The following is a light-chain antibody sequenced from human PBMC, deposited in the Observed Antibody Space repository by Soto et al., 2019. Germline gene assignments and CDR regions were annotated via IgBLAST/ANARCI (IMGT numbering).Light chain of an antibody. CDR2: EVT. V-gene: IGLV2-14*01. CDR1: SSDVGGYNS. CDR3: SSYTSSSTRV. J-gene: IGLJ1*01. Sequence: QSALTQPASVSGSPGQSITISCTGTSSDVGGYNSVSWYQQHPGKAPKLVIYEVTNRPSGISNRFSGSKSGNTASLTISGLQAEDEADYYFSSYTSSSTRVFRTGTKVTVL.